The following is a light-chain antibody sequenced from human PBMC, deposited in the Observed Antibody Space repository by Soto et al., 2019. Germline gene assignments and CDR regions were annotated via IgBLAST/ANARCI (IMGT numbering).Light chain of an antibody. J-gene: IGKJ4*01. Sequence: DSQLTQSPYFLSASVGDRVTITCRASQGISSYLAWYQQKSGKAPKLLIYAASTLQSGVPSRFSGSGSGTEFTLTISSLQPEDCATYYCQQVNSHPRTFGGGTKVEIK. CDR1: QGISSY. V-gene: IGKV1-9*01. CDR3: QQVNSHPRT. CDR2: AAS.